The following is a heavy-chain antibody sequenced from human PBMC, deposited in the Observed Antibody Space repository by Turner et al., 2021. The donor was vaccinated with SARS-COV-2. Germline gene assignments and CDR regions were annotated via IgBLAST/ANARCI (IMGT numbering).Heavy chain of an antibody. D-gene: IGHD3-3*01. V-gene: IGHV3-30*18. CDR1: GFTFSSYG. CDR2: ISYDGSNK. J-gene: IGHJ4*02. Sequence: QVQLVESGGGVVQPGRSLRLSCAASGFTFSSYGMHWVRQAPGKGLGWVAVISYDGSNKYYADSVKCRFTISRDNSQNTLYLQMNSLRAEDTAVYYCAKDDNYDFWTGYYMYWGQGTLVTVSS. CDR3: AKDDNYDFWTGYYMY.